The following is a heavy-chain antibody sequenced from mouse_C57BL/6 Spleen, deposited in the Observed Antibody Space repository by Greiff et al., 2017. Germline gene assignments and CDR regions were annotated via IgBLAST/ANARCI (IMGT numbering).Heavy chain of an antibody. D-gene: IGHD2-2*01. V-gene: IGHV1-15*01. J-gene: IGHJ2*01. CDR1: GYTFTDYE. CDR2: IDPETGGT. Sequence: QVQLQQSGAELVRPGASVTLSCKASGYTFTDYEMHWVKQTPVHGLEWIGAIDPETGGTAYNQKFKGKAILTADKSSSTAYMELRSLTSEDSAVYYCTMIYYGYDVVDYWGQGTTLTVSS. CDR3: TMIYYGYDVVDY.